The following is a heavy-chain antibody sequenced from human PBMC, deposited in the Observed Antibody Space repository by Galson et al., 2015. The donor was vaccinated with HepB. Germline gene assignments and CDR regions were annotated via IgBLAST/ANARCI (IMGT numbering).Heavy chain of an antibody. J-gene: IGHJ5*02. Sequence: SLRLSCAASGFTFSSYCMTWFRQAPGKGLEWVSTIKQDGSTTYYADSVKDRFTISRDNAESSLYMQMNSLRVEDTAIYYCAGDTGWAFGPWGQGDLVTVAS. D-gene: IGHD6-19*01. CDR1: GFTFSSYC. CDR3: AGDTGWAFGP. CDR2: IKQDGSTT. V-gene: IGHV3-7*01.